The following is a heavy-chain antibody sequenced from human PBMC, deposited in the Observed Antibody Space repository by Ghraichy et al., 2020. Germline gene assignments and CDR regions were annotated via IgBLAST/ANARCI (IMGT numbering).Heavy chain of an antibody. CDR1: GGSISSYY. CDR3: ARERAGSLGMGATRYFDY. D-gene: IGHD1-26*01. J-gene: IGHJ4*02. CDR2: IYYSGST. Sequence: SETLSLTCTVSGGSISSYYWSWIRQPPGKGLEWIGYIYYSGSTNYNPSLKSRVTISVDTSKNQFSLKLSSVTAADTAVYYCARERAGSLGMGATRYFDYWGQGTLVTVSS. V-gene: IGHV4-59*01.